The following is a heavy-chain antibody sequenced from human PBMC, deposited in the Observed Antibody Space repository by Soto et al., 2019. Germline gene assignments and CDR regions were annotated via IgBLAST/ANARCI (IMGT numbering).Heavy chain of an antibody. J-gene: IGHJ6*02. CDR2: ISCYSDYT. V-gene: IGHV1-18*01. Sequence: QVQLVQSGPEVKKSGASVKVSCKASGYTFSDHAISWVRQAPVQGLEWMGWISCYSDYTNYEQKFQGRVTMTTDTSTSTVHMELRNLKCADTAVYYCARDVEWELVALGYNVDALDVWVQGTTVTVS. D-gene: IGHD1-26*01. CDR3: ARDVEWELVALGYNVDALDV. CDR1: GYTFSDHA.